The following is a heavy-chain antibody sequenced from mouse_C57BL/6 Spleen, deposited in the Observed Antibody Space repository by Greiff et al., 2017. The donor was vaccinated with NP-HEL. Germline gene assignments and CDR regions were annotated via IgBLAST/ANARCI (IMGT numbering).Heavy chain of an antibody. CDR1: GYTFTSYG. V-gene: IGHV1-81*01. J-gene: IGHJ4*01. CDR2: IYPRSGST. Sequence: VQLQQSGAELARPGASVKLSCKASGYTFTSYGISWVKQSPGQGLEWIGEIYPRSGSTYYNEKFKGKATLTADKSSSTAYMELRSLTSEDSAVYCGAYDGYPEDYAMDYWGQGTSVTVSS. D-gene: IGHD2-3*01. CDR3: AYDGYPEDYAMDY.